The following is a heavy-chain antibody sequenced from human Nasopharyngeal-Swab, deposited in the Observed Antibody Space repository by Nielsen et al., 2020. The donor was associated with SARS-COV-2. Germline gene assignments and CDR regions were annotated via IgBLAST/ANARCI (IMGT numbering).Heavy chain of an antibody. CDR1: GFTFSSYG. V-gene: IGHV3-30*18. D-gene: IGHD3-10*01. Sequence: GESLKISCAASGFTFSSYGMHWVRQAPGKGLEWVAVISYDGSNKYYADPVKGRFTISRDNSKNTLYLQMNSLRVEDTAVYYCAKDQIHPGSITMGWYFDLWGRGTLVTVSS. CDR3: AKDQIHPGSITMGWYFDL. J-gene: IGHJ2*01. CDR2: ISYDGSNK.